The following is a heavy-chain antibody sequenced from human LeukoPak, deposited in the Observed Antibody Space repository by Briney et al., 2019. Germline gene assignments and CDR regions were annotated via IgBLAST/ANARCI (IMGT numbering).Heavy chain of an antibody. D-gene: IGHD2-15*01. CDR3: ARLGHCSGGGSGHHDY. J-gene: IGHJ4*02. Sequence: SETLSLTCTVSGGSISSSSFFWGWIRQPPGQGLEWIAAIHYSGKTHYNPSLNSRVTISADTSRNQFSLKLNSVTAADTAVYYCARLGHCSGGGSGHHDYWGQGTLVTVSS. V-gene: IGHV4-39*01. CDR1: GGSISSSSFF. CDR2: IHYSGKT.